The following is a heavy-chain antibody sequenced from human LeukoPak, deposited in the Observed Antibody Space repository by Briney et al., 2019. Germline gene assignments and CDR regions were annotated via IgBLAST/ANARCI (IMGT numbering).Heavy chain of an antibody. CDR3: AREVGGSLDY. CDR1: GGTFSSYA. D-gene: IGHD3-16*01. CDR2: IIPIFGTA. Sequence: ASVKVSCKASGGTFSSYAISWVRQAPGQGLERMGGIIPIFGTANYAQKFQGRVTIATDESTSTAYMELSSLRSEDTAVYYCAREVGGSLDYWGQGTLVTVSS. J-gene: IGHJ4*02. V-gene: IGHV1-69*05.